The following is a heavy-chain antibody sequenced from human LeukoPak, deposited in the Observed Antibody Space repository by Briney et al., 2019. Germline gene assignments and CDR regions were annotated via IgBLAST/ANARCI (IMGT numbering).Heavy chain of an antibody. V-gene: IGHV4-30-4*02. CDR3: AGDYGGFHWFDP. CDR2: IYYSGST. D-gene: IGHD4-23*01. J-gene: IGHJ5*02. Sequence: SETLSLTCTVSGGSISSGDYYWSWIRQPPGKGLEWIGYIYYSGSTYYNPSLKSRVTISIDTSKNQFSLKLSSVTAADTAVYYCAGDYGGFHWFDPWGQGTLVTVSS. CDR1: GGSISSGDYY.